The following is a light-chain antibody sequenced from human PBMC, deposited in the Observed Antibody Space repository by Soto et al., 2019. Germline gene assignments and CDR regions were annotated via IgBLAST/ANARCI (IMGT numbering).Light chain of an antibody. V-gene: IGKV1-33*01. J-gene: IGKJ4*01. CDR3: QQYNNWPLT. CDR2: DAS. CDR1: QDIKNY. Sequence: DIQMNQSPSSLSASVGDRVTITCQASQDIKNYLNWYQQKSGKAPKLLIYDASDLETGVPSRFSGSGSGTEFTLTISSLQSEDFAVYYCQQYNNWPLTFGGGTKVDI.